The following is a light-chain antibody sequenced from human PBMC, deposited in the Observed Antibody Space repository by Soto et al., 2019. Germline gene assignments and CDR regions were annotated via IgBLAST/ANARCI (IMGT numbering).Light chain of an antibody. CDR2: GAS. CDR1: QGISSY. CDR3: QQLNGFPLT. J-gene: IGKJ4*01. V-gene: IGKV1-9*01. Sequence: DIQSTQSPSFLSASVGDRVTITCRASQGISSYLAWYQQKPGKAPKLLIYGASTLQTGVPSRFSGTASGTEFTLTISSLQPEDFATYFCQQLNGFPLTFGGGTKVDIK.